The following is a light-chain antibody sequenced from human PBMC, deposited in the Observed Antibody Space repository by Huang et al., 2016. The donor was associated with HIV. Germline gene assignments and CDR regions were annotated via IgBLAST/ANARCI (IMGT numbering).Light chain of an antibody. CDR3: QQYSTIPT. CDR2: GAS. V-gene: IGKV4-1*01. J-gene: IGKJ4*01. Sequence: DIVVTQSPDSLAVSLGARATINCKSNQTFLYNSKSHSFIAWYQQRPGQSPKLLIHGASARQSGVPERFSGSVSETNFTLTINGLQPEDVAIYFCQQYSTIPTFGGGTKVDI. CDR1: QTFLYNSKSHSF.